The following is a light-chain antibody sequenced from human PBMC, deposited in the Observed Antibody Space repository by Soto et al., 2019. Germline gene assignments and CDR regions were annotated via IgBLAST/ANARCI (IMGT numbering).Light chain of an antibody. CDR2: GAS. CDR3: QQYGSSPLYT. CDR1: QSVSSSY. V-gene: IGKV3-20*01. J-gene: IGKJ2*01. Sequence: EIVLTQSPGTLSLSPGERATLSCRASQSVSSSYLAWYQQKPGQAPRLLIYGASSRATGIPDRFSGSGSGXXXXXXXXXLEPEDFAVYYCQQYGSSPLYTFGQGTKLEIK.